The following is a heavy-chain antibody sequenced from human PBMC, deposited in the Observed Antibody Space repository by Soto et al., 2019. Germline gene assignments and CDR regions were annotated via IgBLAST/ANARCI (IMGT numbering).Heavy chain of an antibody. D-gene: IGHD3-3*01. CDR1: GFTFSSYS. CDR2: ISSSSSYI. V-gene: IGHV3-21*01. J-gene: IGHJ4*02. CDR3: ARGKQYYDATLHSYYFDS. Sequence: EVQLVESGGGLVKPGGSLRLSCAASGFTFSSYSMNWVRQAPGKGLEWVSSISSSSSYIYYADSVKGRFTISRDNAKNALYLQMNSLRAADTAVYYCARGKQYYDATLHSYYFDSGGRGTLVTVSS.